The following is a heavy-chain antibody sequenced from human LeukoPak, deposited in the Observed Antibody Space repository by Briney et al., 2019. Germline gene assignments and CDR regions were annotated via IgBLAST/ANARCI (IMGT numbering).Heavy chain of an antibody. CDR3: ARDRNTGSSYEILFEY. J-gene: IGHJ4*02. Sequence: PGGSVRLSCAASGFTFSSYWMHWVRQAPGKGLVWVSRINSDGSSTSYADSVKGRFTISRDNAKNTLYLQMNSLRAEDTSVYYCARDRNTGSSYEILFEYWGQGSLVTVSS. D-gene: IGHD1-26*01. CDR1: GFTFSSYW. V-gene: IGHV3-74*01. CDR2: INSDGSST.